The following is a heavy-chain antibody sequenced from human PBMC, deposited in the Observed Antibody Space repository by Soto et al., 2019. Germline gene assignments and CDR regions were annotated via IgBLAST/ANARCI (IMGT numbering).Heavy chain of an antibody. CDR3: VKDESINWYSGHYRH. CDR2: INWNSGSI. CDR1: GVTFDDYA. Sequence: EVQLGESGGGLVQPGRSLRLSCAASGVTFDDYAMHWVRQVPGKGLEWVSGINWNSGSIGYGDSVKGRFAISRDNAKNSLHLQMNSLRAEDTAFYYCVKDESINWYSGHYRHWGQGTLVTVSS. V-gene: IGHV3-9*01. J-gene: IGHJ1*01. D-gene: IGHD6-13*01.